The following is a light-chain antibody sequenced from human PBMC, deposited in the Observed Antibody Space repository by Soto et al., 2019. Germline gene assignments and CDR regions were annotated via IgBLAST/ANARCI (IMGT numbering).Light chain of an antibody. CDR2: SNN. CDR3: AAWDGSLSAVL. Sequence: QSVLTQPPSASGTPGQRVTISCSGSSSNIGSNAVNWYQHIPGTAPKLLIYSNNQRPSGVPDRFSGSKSGTSASLAISGLQSEDEADYYCAAWDGSLSAVLFGGGTKLTVL. CDR1: SSNIGSNA. J-gene: IGLJ2*01. V-gene: IGLV1-44*01.